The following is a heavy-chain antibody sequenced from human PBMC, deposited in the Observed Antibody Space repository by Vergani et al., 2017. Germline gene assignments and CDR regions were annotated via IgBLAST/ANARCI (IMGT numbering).Heavy chain of an antibody. CDR2: IVPVLGSA. CDR1: GGTFIKHA. D-gene: IGHD3-22*01. V-gene: IGHV1-69*11. Sequence: QVQLIQSGAEVKKPGSSVKVSCKVSGGTFIKHAISWVRQAPGQGLEWVGGIVPVLGSANYPQKFQGRVTFTAEESKSTVYMELSGLTSEDTAIYYCARAWNETXAYYSMSRSYFDLWGQGTLVTVSS. CDR3: ARAWNETXAYYSMSRSYFDL. J-gene: IGHJ4*02.